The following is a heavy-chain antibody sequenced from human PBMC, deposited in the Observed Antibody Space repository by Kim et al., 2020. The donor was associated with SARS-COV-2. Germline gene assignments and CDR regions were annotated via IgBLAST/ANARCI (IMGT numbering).Heavy chain of an antibody. Sequence: GGSLRLSCAASGFTFSSYGMHWVRQAPGKGLEWVAVIWYDGSNKYYADSVKGRFTISRDNSKNTLYLQMNSLRAEDTAVYYCARDRGGPYGYFYYWGQGTLVTVSS. V-gene: IGHV3-33*01. D-gene: IGHD3-10*01. J-gene: IGHJ4*02. CDR2: IWYDGSNK. CDR1: GFTFSSYG. CDR3: ARDRGGPYGYFYY.